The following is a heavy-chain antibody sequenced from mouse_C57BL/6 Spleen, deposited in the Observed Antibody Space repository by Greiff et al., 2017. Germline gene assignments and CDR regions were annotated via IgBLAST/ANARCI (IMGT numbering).Heavy chain of an antibody. CDR3: ARTHYYGSSGYAMDY. V-gene: IGHV8-8*01. CDR2: IWWDDDK. Sequence: QVTLKECGPGILQPSQTLSLTCSFSGFSLSTFGMGVGWIRQPSGKGLEWLAHIWWDDDKYYNPALKSRLTISKDTSKNQVFLKIANVDTADTATYYCARTHYYGSSGYAMDYWGQGTSVTVSS. J-gene: IGHJ4*01. D-gene: IGHD1-1*01. CDR1: GFSLSTFGMG.